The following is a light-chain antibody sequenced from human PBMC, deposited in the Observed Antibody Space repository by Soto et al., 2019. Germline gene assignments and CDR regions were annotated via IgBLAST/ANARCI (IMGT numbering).Light chain of an antibody. Sequence: ETVLTQSPGTLYFSPGERATLSCRASQSVGNSHVAWYQQRRGLPPRLLIYGASNRATGIPDRFSGSGSGTGFSLTISSLEPEDSAVYYCQQYGSSPITFGQGTRLEIK. CDR3: QQYGSSPIT. CDR1: QSVGNSH. J-gene: IGKJ5*01. CDR2: GAS. V-gene: IGKV3-20*01.